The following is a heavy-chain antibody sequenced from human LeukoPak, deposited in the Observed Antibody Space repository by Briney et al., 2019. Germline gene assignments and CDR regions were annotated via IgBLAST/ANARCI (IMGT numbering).Heavy chain of an antibody. Sequence: GGSLRLSCAASGFTFTNYAMTWVRQSPGKGLEWVSAVSSSGGNTYYAESVRGWFTISRDNSKNTVSLHMNSLRAEDTAVYYCAKAHDDYYFDYWGRGTRVTVSS. CDR3: AKAHDDYYFDY. J-gene: IGHJ4*02. CDR1: GFTFTNYA. CDR2: VSSSGGNT. V-gene: IGHV3-23*01. D-gene: IGHD4-17*01.